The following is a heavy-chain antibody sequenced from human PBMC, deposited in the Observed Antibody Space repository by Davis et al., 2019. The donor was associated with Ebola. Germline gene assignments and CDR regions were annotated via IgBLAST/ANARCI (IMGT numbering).Heavy chain of an antibody. CDR2: INPASGGT. Sequence: ASVKVSCKASGYTFAGYYMHWVRQAPGQGLEWMGWINPASGGTKYAQKFQGWVTMTRDTSISTAYMELGRLTSDDTAVYYCARGCRATVLMGEWYFDLWGRGTLVTVSP. CDR3: ARGCRATVLMGEWYFDL. D-gene: IGHD4-23*01. J-gene: IGHJ2*01. V-gene: IGHV1-2*04. CDR1: GYTFAGYY.